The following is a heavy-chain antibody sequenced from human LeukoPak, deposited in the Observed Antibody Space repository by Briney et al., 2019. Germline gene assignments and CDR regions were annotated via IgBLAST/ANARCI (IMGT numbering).Heavy chain of an antibody. CDR1: GYSFTTYW. CDR3: ARHGLSDSSGYHFDY. J-gene: IGHJ4*02. CDR2: IYPGDSDT. V-gene: IGHV5-51*01. Sequence: GESLKISCKGSGYSFTTYWIGWVRQMPGKGLEWMGIIYPGDSDTRYSPSFQGQVTISADKSISTAYLQWSSLKASDTAMYYCARHGLSDSSGYHFDYWGQGTLVTVSS. D-gene: IGHD3-22*01.